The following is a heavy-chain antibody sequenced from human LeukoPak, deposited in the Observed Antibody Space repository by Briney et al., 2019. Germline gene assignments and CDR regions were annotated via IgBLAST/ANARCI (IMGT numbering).Heavy chain of an antibody. Sequence: GGSLRLSCAASGFTFSSYEMSWVRQAPGKGLEWVSYISSSGSTKYYADSVKGRITISRDNAKKSMYLKMNSLRGEDTAVYYCARAFGSGSYSFWGQGTLVSVSS. V-gene: IGHV3-48*03. CDR1: GFTFSSYE. CDR3: ARAFGSGSYSF. J-gene: IGHJ4*02. CDR2: ISSSGSTK. D-gene: IGHD3-10*01.